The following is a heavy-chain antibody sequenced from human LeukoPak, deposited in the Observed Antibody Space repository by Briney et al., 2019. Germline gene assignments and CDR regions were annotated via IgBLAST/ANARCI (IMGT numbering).Heavy chain of an antibody. CDR3: ARDRGGGWYVDH. J-gene: IGHJ4*02. V-gene: IGHV3-11*01. D-gene: IGHD6-19*01. CDR2: ISNSGSII. CDR1: GFTFTNAW. Sequence: GGSLRLSCAASGFTFTNAWMSWVRQAPGKGLEWLSYISNSGSIIYYADSVKGRFTISRDNAKNSLYLQMNSLRAEDTAVYYCARDRGGGWYVDHWGQGTLVTVSS.